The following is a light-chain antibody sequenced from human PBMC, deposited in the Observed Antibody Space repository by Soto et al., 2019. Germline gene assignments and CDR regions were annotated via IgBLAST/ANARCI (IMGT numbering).Light chain of an antibody. CDR3: QQYGSAPFT. V-gene: IGKV3-20*01. Sequence: EIVLTQSPATLSLSPGERATLSCRASQSVSNNYLAWYQQKPGQAPRLLIYDASSRATGIPDRISGSGSGTDFTLTISRLEPEDFAVYYCQQYGSAPFTFGPGTKVDIK. J-gene: IGKJ3*01. CDR2: DAS. CDR1: QSVSNNY.